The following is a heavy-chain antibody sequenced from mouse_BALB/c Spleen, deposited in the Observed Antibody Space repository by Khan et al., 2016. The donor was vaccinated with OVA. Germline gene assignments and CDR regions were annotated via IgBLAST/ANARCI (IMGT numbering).Heavy chain of an antibody. V-gene: IGHV1-63*02. J-gene: IGHJ1*01. D-gene: IGHD3-1*01. CDR2: IYPGGYFT. Sequence: VQLVESGGEVIRPGTSVRISCKASGYTFTNYWLGWIRQRPGHGLEWIGDIYPGGYFTNYNEHFKGKATLTVDTSSSTANMQLSSLTSEDSAVYFCARWATWYFDVWGAGTTVTVSS. CDR3: ARWATWYFDV. CDR1: GYTFTNYW.